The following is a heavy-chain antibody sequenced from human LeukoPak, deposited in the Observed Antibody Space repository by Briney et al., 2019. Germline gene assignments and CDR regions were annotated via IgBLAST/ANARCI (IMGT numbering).Heavy chain of an antibody. CDR3: TTDYGGNGLFDY. Sequence: GGSLRLSCAASGFTFSNAWMSWVRQAPGKGLEWVGRIKSKTDGGTTDYAAPVKGRFTISRDDSKNTLYLQMNSLKTEDTAVYYCTTDYGGNGLFDYWGQGTLVTVSS. J-gene: IGHJ4*02. V-gene: IGHV3-15*01. D-gene: IGHD4-23*01. CDR1: GFTFSNAW. CDR2: IKSKTDGGTT.